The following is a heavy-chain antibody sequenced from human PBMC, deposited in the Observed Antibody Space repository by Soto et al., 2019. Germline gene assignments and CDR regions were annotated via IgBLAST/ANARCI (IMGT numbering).Heavy chain of an antibody. V-gene: IGHV4-61*01. CDR1: GGSLSTSRAY. CDR2: IYYSGST. J-gene: IGHJ6*03. D-gene: IGHD4-17*01. CDR3: ARGDYGDYQPIYSYYMDV. Sequence: SETLSLTWNVSGGSLSTSRAYWGWIPPPPGKGLEWIAYIYYSGSTNYNPSLKSRVTISVDTSKNQFSLKLSSVTAADTAVYYCARGDYGDYQPIYSYYMDVWGKGTTVTVSS.